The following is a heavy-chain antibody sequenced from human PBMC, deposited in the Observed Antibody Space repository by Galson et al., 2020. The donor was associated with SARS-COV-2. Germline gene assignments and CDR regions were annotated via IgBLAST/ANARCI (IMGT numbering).Heavy chain of an antibody. J-gene: IGHJ4*02. CDR3: ARVPPYGGNSGYFDY. Sequence: SVKVSCKASGGTFSSYAISWVRQAPGQGLEWMGGIIPIFGTANYAQKFQGRVTITADESTSTAYMELSSLRSEDTAVYYCARVPPYGGNSGYFDYWGQGTLVTVSS. CDR1: GGTFSSYA. D-gene: IGHD4-17*01. CDR2: IIPIFGTA. V-gene: IGHV1-69*13.